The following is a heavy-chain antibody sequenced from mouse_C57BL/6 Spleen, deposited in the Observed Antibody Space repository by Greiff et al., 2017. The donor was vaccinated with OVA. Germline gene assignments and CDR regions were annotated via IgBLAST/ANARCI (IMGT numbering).Heavy chain of an antibody. CDR3: ARIPIITSVVATDY. D-gene: IGHD1-1*01. CDR2: IHPNSGST. V-gene: IGHV1-64*01. CDR1: GYTFTSYW. Sequence: VQLQESGAELVKPGASVKLSCKASGYTFTSYWMHWVKQRPGQGLEWIGMIHPNSGSTNYNEKFKSKATLTVDKSSSTAYMQLSSLTSEDSAVYYCARIPIITSVVATDYWGQGTTLTVSS. J-gene: IGHJ2*01.